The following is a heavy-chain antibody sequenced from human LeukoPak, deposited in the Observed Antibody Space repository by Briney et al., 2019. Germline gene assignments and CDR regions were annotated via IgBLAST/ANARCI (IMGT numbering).Heavy chain of an antibody. J-gene: IGHJ4*02. V-gene: IGHV1-69*06. CDR1: GGTFSSYA. CDR2: IMPISGTA. CDR3: ASGRTDIVVVPATLRNYYFDY. D-gene: IGHD2-2*01. Sequence: SVKVSCKASGGTFSSYAISWVRQAPGQGLEWMGGIMPISGTANYAQKFQGRVTITADKPTNTAYMELSSLRSEDTAVYYCASGRTDIVVVPATLRNYYFDYWGQGTLVTVSS.